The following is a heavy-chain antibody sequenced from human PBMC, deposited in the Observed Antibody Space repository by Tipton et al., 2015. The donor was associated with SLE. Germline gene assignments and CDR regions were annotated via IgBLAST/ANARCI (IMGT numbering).Heavy chain of an antibody. V-gene: IGHV4-39*07. J-gene: IGHJ5*02. CDR2: VFYSGNT. CDR1: GGSISTTDHY. D-gene: IGHD2-2*02. Sequence: TLSLTCSVPGGSISTTDHYWGWIRQPPGKGLEWIGSVFYSGNTYYNESLQSRVTISIDTSKNHFSLKLYSVTAADTAVYYCAREDSSSWFYTRFAPWGQGTLVTVSS. CDR3: AREDSSSWFYTRFAP.